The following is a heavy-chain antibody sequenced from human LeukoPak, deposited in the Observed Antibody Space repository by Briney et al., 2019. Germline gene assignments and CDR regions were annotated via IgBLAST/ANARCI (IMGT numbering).Heavy chain of an antibody. CDR1: GYTFTSYG. CDR3: ARGVAVAGTRGGLPDY. D-gene: IGHD6-19*01. Sequence: EASVKVSCKASGYTFTSYGISWVRQAPGQGLEWMGWISAYNGNTNYAQKLQGRVTMTTDTSTSTAYMELRSLRSDDTAVYYCARGVAVAGTRGGLPDYWGQGTLVTVSS. CDR2: ISAYNGNT. V-gene: IGHV1-18*01. J-gene: IGHJ4*02.